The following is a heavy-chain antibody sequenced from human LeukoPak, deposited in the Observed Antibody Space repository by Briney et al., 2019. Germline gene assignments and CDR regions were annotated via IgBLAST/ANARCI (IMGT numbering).Heavy chain of an antibody. CDR2: NDYSGST. V-gene: IGHV4-59*11. CDR3: ARGATFRGTYYMDV. J-gene: IGHJ6*03. Sequence: SSETLSLTCIVSAGPISTHYWSWSRQPPGKGLEWIGYNDYSGSTNYNPSLKSRVTISVDTSKNQFSLKLNSVTAADTAVYYCARGATFRGTYYMDVWGKGTTVTVSS. D-gene: IGHD3-10*01. CDR1: AGPISTHY.